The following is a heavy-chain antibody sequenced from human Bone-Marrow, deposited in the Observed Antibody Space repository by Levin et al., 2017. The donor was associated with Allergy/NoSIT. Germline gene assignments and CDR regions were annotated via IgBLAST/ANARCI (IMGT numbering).Heavy chain of an antibody. Sequence: GESLKISCAASGFTFSSYAMSWVRQAPGKGLEWVSAISGSGGSTYYADSVKGRFTISRDNSKNTLYLQMNSLRAEDTAVYYCAKVPVNSYGPYWGQGTLVTVSS. CDR1: GFTFSSYA. D-gene: IGHD5-18*01. J-gene: IGHJ4*02. CDR3: AKVPVNSYGPY. CDR2: ISGSGGST. V-gene: IGHV3-23*01.